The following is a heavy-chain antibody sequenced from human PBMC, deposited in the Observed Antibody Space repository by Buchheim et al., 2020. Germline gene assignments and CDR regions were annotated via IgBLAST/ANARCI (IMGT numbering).Heavy chain of an antibody. J-gene: IGHJ6*02. CDR1: GSTFTSYV. CDR3: ARGGFGSSGWRYYYYYYGMDV. CDR2: MNPTFGTP. D-gene: IGHD6-19*01. V-gene: IGHV1-8*01. Sequence: QVQLVQSGAEVKKPGPSVKVSCKAPGSTFTSYVITWVRQPTDQGLEWMGGMNPTFGTPDYAQKFQGRVPITRTPSTGQPTMELSSLRSEDTAVYYCARGGFGSSGWRYYYYYYGMDVWGQGTT.